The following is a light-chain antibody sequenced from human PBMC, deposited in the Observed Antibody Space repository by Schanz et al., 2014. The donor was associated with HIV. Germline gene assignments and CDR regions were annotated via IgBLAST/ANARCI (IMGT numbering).Light chain of an antibody. CDR2: RNN. V-gene: IGLV1-47*01. Sequence: QSVLTQPPSASGTPGQRVTISCSGSSSNVGSNYVYWYQQLPGTAPKLLFYRNNQRPSGVPDRFSGSKSGTSASLAISGLRSEDEADYYCNSYTSSSTLVFGGGTKLTVL. CDR1: SSNVGSNY. CDR3: NSYTSSSTLV. J-gene: IGLJ2*01.